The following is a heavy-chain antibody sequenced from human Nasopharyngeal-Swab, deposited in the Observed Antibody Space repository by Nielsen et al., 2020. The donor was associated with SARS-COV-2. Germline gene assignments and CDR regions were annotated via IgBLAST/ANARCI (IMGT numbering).Heavy chain of an antibody. CDR3: ARGDTDLVTIRDY. D-gene: IGHD5-18*01. CDR2: IWYDGSNK. CDR1: GFTFSSYG. Sequence: GESLKISCAASGFTFSSYGMHWVRQAPGKGLEWVAVIWYDGSNKYYADSVKGRFTISRDNSKNSLYLQMNSLRAEDTAVYYCARGDTDLVTIRDYWGQGTLVTVSS. V-gene: IGHV3-33*01. J-gene: IGHJ4*02.